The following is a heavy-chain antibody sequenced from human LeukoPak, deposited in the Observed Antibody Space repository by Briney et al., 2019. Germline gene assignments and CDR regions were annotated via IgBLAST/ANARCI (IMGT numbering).Heavy chain of an antibody. CDR2: INHSGST. D-gene: IGHD5-12*01. CDR3: ARVRGYSGYDQYYYYGMDV. Sequence: KTSETLSLTCAVYGGSFSGYYWSWIRQPPGKGLEWIGEINHSGSTNYNPSLKSRVTISVDTSKNQFSLKLSSVTAADTAVYYCARVRGYSGYDQYYYYGMDVWGQGTTATVSS. CDR1: GGSFSGYY. V-gene: IGHV4-34*01. J-gene: IGHJ6*02.